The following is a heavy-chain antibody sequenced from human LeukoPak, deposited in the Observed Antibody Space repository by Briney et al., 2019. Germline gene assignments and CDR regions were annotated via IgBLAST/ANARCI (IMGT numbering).Heavy chain of an antibody. CDR3: ARDRGYSYGGFDY. J-gene: IGHJ4*02. Sequence: GGSLRLSCAASGLTFSSYWMSWVRQAPGKGLEWVANIKQDGSEKYYVDSVKGRFTISRDNAKNSLYLQMNSLRAEDTAVYYCARDRGYSYGGFDYWGQGTLVTVSS. D-gene: IGHD5-18*01. CDR1: GLTFSSYW. V-gene: IGHV3-7*01. CDR2: IKQDGSEK.